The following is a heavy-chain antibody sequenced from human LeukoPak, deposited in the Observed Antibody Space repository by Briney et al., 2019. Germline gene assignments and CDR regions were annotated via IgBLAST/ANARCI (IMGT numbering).Heavy chain of an antibody. J-gene: IGHJ4*02. CDR1: GGSISSSSAY. V-gene: IGHV4-39*01. D-gene: IGHD5-18*01. CDR3: VSPRGFSYGYFDY. CDR2: IYYSKNT. Sequence: SETLSLTCTVSGGSISSSSAYGGWSRQPPGKGLEWIGSIYYSKNTYYNPSLKSRVTISADTSKNQFSLTLGSVSATDTAVYYCVSPRGFSYGYFDYWGQGTLVTVSS.